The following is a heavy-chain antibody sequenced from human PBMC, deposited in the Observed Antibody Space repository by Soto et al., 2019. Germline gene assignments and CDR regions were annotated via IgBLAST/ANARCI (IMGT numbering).Heavy chain of an antibody. D-gene: IGHD2-15*01. Sequence: QVQLVQSGAEVKKPGSSVKVSCKASGGTFSSYAISWVRQAPGQGLEWMGGIIPIFGTANYAQKFQGRVTITADESTSTAYMELSSLRSEDTAVYYCAMGLYCSGGSCYGWFDPWGQGPLVTVSS. CDR2: IIPIFGTA. V-gene: IGHV1-69*01. CDR3: AMGLYCSGGSCYGWFDP. J-gene: IGHJ5*02. CDR1: GGTFSSYA.